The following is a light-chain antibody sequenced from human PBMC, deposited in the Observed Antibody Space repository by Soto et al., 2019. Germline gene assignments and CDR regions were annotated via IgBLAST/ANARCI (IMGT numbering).Light chain of an antibody. CDR2: GAS. V-gene: IGKV3-20*01. CDR3: QQYGGSHFT. CDR1: QTDFRGY. Sequence: EIVLTQSPGTPSLSPGGRATLSCTASQTDFRGYLAWYQQKHGQAPRLLIYGASRRASGIPDRFSGSGSGTDFTLTISRLEPEDFAVYYCQQYGGSHFTCGPGTKVDIK. J-gene: IGKJ3*01.